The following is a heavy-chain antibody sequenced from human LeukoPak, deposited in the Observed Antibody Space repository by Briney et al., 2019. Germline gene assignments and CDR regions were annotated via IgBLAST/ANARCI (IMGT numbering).Heavy chain of an antibody. J-gene: IGHJ4*02. CDR2: IKQDGSEK. Sequence: PGGSLRLSCAVSGFTFSRYWMSWVRQAPGKGLEWVANIKQDGSEKYYVDSVKGRFTISRDNAKNSLYLHMNSLRAEDTAVYYCARDDYSSSDFWGQGTLVTVSS. CDR1: GFTFSRYW. V-gene: IGHV3-7*03. CDR3: ARDDYSSSDF. D-gene: IGHD6-6*01.